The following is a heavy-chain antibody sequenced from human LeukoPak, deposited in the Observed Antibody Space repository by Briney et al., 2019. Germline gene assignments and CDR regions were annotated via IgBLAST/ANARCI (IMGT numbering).Heavy chain of an antibody. D-gene: IGHD2-2*01. Sequence: GGSLRLSCAASGFTFSSYAMSWVRQAPGKGLEWLANILPDGSQKYYVDSVKGRFTISRDNPKNSLYLQINNLRAEDTAVYYCGRLAHNAWYAIDFWGQGTLVTVPS. CDR1: GFTFSSYA. V-gene: IGHV3-7*01. CDR2: ILPDGSQK. J-gene: IGHJ4*02. CDR3: GRLAHNAWYAIDF.